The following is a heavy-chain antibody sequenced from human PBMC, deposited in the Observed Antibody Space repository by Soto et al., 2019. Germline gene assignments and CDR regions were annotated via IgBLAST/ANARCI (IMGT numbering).Heavy chain of an antibody. V-gene: IGHV4-39*01. CDR1: GGSTSSNSYY. D-gene: IGHD2-15*01. CDR3: ARQVTDCSGGSCHAYFDY. Sequence: LQLQESGPGLVKPSETLSLTCTVSGGSTSSNSYYWGWIRQPPGKGLEWIVSIYYSGYTYYNPSLTSRLSMSVDTSKNQFSLKLRSVTAADTAVYYCARQVTDCSGGSCHAYFDYWGQGSLVTVSS. J-gene: IGHJ4*02. CDR2: IYYSGYT.